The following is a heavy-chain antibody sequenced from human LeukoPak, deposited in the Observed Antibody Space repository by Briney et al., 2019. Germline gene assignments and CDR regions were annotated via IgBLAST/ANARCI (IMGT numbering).Heavy chain of an antibody. CDR2: ISWNSGSI. CDR3: AKGESSGLYYYGMDV. V-gene: IGHV3-9*01. D-gene: IGHD6-19*01. J-gene: IGHJ6*02. CDR1: GFIFDDYA. Sequence: PGGTLRLSCAASGFIFDDYAMHWVRQAPGKGLEWVSGISWNSGSIGYADSVKGRFIISRDNAKKSLYLQMTSLRAEDTALYYCAKGESSGLYYYGMDVWGQGTTVTVSS.